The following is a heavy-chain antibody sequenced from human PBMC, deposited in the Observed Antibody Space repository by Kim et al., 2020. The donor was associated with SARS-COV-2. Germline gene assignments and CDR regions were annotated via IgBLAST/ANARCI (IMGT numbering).Heavy chain of an antibody. CDR3: AIAVVSPATPNYDY. CDR1: GNIFTGHH. Sequence: QEQLVQSGAEVKTPGASVKVSCKASGNIFTGHHMHWVRQIPGQGLEWMGRVDPKGGGTSYAPKFQGRVTVTRDTSFTTTYMELSRLTSDDTAVYYCAIAVVSPATPNYDYRGQGTLVTVSS. V-gene: IGHV1-2*06. J-gene: IGHJ4*02. D-gene: IGHD2-2*01. CDR2: VDPKGGGT.